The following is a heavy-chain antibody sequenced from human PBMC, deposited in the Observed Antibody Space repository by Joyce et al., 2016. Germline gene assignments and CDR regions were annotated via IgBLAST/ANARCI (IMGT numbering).Heavy chain of an antibody. CDR2: ISSDGRTT. Sequence: EVQLVESGGGLVQPGGSLRLSCAASGFTFSDYWLHWVRQVPGKGLIWGSRISSDGRTTSHADSVKGRFTISRDNAKNTLFLQMNSLRAEDTAVYYCARGGYYVAGADWFHPWGQGTLVTVSS. V-gene: IGHV3-74*01. CDR3: ARGGYYVAGADWFHP. CDR1: GFTFSDYW. J-gene: IGHJ5*02. D-gene: IGHD3-10*02.